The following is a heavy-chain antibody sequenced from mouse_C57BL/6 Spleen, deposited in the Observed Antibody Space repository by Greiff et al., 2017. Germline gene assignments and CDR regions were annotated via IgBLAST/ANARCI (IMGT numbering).Heavy chain of an antibody. CDR1: GYTFTSYT. CDR2: INPSSGYT. D-gene: IGHD2-2*01. Sequence: QVQLQQSGAELARPGASVKMSCKASGYTFTSYTMHWVKQRPGQGLEWIGYINPSSGYTKYNQKFKDKATLTADKSSITAYMQLSSLTSEDSAVYYCARWLPHYFDYWGQGTTLTVSS. V-gene: IGHV1-4*01. CDR3: ARWLPHYFDY. J-gene: IGHJ2*01.